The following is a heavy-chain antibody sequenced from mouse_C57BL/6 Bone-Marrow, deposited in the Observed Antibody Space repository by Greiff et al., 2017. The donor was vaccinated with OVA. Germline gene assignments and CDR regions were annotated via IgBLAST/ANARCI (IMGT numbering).Heavy chain of an antibody. J-gene: IGHJ3*01. CDR3: ARVIRGWFAY. CDR2: IWGVGST. V-gene: IGHV2-6*01. CDR1: GFSLTSYG. Sequence: VQVVESGPGLVAPSQSLSITCTVSGFSLTSYGVDWVRQSPGKGLEWLGVIWGVGSTNYNSALKSRLSISKDNSKSQVFLKMNSLQTDDTAMYYCARVIRGWFAYWGQGTLVTVSA. D-gene: IGHD1-1*01.